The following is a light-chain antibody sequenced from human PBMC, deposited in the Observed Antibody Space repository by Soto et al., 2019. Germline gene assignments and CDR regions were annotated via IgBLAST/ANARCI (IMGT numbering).Light chain of an antibody. CDR2: DVS. J-gene: IGLJ1*01. V-gene: IGLV2-14*01. CDR3: SSYTSSRTCV. CDR1: SSDVGGYNY. Sequence: QSVLTQPASVSGSPGQSITISCTGTSSDVGGYNYVSWYQQHPGKAPKLMIYDVSNRPSGVSNRFSGSKSGNTASLTISGPQAEDEADYYCSSYTSSRTCVFGTGTKVTVL.